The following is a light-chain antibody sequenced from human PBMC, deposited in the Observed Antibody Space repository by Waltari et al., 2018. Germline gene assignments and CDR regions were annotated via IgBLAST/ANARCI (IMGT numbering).Light chain of an antibody. J-gene: IGLJ1*01. Sequence: QSALTQPASVSGSPGQSITISCTGTNSDVGSYNFVSWYQQHPGEAPKLRIFEVTNRPSGVSNRFSGSKSGNTASLIISGLQGEDEADYYCSSYTTSRTYVFGTGTKVTVL. CDR2: EVT. V-gene: IGLV2-14*01. CDR1: NSDVGSYNF. CDR3: SSYTTSRTYV.